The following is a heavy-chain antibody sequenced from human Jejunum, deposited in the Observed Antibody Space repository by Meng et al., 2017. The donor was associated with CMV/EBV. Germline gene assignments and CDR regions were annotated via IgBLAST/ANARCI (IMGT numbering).Heavy chain of an antibody. CDR1: EFTFSSYW. D-gene: IGHD2-21*01. V-gene: IGHV3-7*01. CDR3: ARQKCGGDCDMDV. J-gene: IGHJ6*02. CDR2: IKQDGSER. Sequence: SEFTFSSYWMNWVRQVPGKGLEGVANIKQDGSERYYVESVKGRFTSSRNNARNSLFLQMDGLRAEDTAVYYCARQKCGGDCDMDVWGQGTTVTVSS.